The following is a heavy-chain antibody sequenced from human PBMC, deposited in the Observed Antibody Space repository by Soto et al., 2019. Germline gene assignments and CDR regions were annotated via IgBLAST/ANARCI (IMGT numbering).Heavy chain of an antibody. J-gene: IGHJ4*02. CDR2: MNPDSGHA. CDR1: GYTFTNSD. CDR3: ARRPHCSGGICYYGLDN. V-gene: IGHV1-8*01. D-gene: IGHD2-15*01. Sequence: QVQLVQSGAEVKKPGASVKVSCKASGYTFTNSDINWVRQAPGQGLEGMGWMNPDSGHAAYAQKFQGRVTLTTSTPTSTVYMEMRSLGSEDTAMYYCARRPHCSGGICYYGLDNWGQGTLVNVSS.